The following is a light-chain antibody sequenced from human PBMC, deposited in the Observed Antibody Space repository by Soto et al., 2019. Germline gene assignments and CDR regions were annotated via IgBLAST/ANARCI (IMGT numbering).Light chain of an antibody. Sequence: EILITQSPATLSVSPRERATLSCRASKSVSNNLAWYQQKPGQAPRLLIYDTSSRATGVPARFSGSRSGPEFTLTISSLQSEDFAIYYCQPYNNWPLTFGGGTKVDIK. CDR1: KSVSNN. V-gene: IGKV3-15*01. CDR2: DTS. J-gene: IGKJ4*01. CDR3: QPYNNWPLT.